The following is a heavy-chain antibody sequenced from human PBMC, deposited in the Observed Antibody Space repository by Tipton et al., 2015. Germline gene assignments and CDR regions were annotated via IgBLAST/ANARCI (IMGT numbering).Heavy chain of an antibody. J-gene: IGHJ6*02. CDR2: MNPKSGNR. CDR3: ARGGVTVAIYCFAMDV. D-gene: IGHD6-19*01. Sequence: QLVQSGAEVRKPGASVKVSCEASGYNFTSFDIHWVRQATGQGFVWLGWMNPKSGNRVYARTLQGRVTMTRNTSITTAYLEVSGLRSDDTAVYFCARGGVTVAIYCFAMDVWGQGTTVTVSS. V-gene: IGHV1-8*01. CDR1: GYNFTSFD.